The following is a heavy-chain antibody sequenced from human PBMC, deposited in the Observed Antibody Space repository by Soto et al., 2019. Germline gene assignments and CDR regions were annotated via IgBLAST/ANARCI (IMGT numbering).Heavy chain of an antibody. CDR2: ISYDGSTI. CDR3: VKVGGSSSWYRFYFDY. V-gene: IGHV3-30*18. CDR1: GFTFSSYA. J-gene: IGHJ4*02. D-gene: IGHD6-13*01. Sequence: GGSLRLSCSASGFTFSSYAMHWVRQAPGKGLEWVAVISYDGSTIYYADSVKGRFSISRDNSKNTLHLEMHNLRPEDTAVYYCVKVGGSSSWYRFYFDYWGQGTLVTVSS.